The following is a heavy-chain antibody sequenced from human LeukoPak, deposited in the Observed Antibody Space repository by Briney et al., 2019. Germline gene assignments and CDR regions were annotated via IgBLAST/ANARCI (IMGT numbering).Heavy chain of an antibody. J-gene: IGHJ4*02. D-gene: IGHD6-19*01. CDR1: GGSISNYY. V-gene: IGHV4-59*01. CDR2: IYYTGST. CDR3: ARGGWSLDY. Sequence: SETLSLTCTVSGGSISNYYWSWILQPPGKGLEWIGYIYYTGSTNYNPSLESRVTISVDTSKNQFSLKLTSVTAADTAVYYCARGGWSLDYWGQGTLVTVSS.